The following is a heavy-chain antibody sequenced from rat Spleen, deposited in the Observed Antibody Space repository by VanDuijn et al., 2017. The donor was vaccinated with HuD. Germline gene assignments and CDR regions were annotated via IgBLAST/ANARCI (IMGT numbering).Heavy chain of an antibody. D-gene: IGHD1-11*01. CDR1: GFTFSNYG. CDR3: ARHRGGYSLYVMDA. J-gene: IGHJ4*01. V-gene: IGHV5-29*01. CDR2: ITYDGIA. Sequence: EVQLVESDGGLVQPGRSLKLSCAASGFTFSNYGMAWVCQSPTKGLEWVASITYDGIAYYRDSVKGRFTISRDNAKSTLYLQMDSLKSEDTATYYCARHRGGYSLYVMDAWGQGASVTVSS.